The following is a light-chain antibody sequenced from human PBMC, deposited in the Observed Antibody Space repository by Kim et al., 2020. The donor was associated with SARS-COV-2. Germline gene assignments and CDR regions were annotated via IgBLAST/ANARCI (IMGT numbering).Light chain of an antibody. Sequence: DIRMTQSPSSVSASVGDRVTINCRASQDISTWLGWYQLKPGKAPRLLIYGASHLQDGVPSRFSGSGSGTDFTLTISNLKPDDFAIYYCQQANRFPLTFGGGTKVDIK. CDR2: GAS. V-gene: IGKV1-12*01. CDR1: QDISTW. CDR3: QQANRFPLT. J-gene: IGKJ4*01.